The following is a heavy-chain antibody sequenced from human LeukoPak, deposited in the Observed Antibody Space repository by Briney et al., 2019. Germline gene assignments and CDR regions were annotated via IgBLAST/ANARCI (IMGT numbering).Heavy chain of an antibody. D-gene: IGHD3-22*01. Sequence: GGSLRLSCAASGFTFSNNWMTWVRQAPGKGLEWVASVKKDASEKYYVDSVKGRFTISRDNAKNSLYLQMNSLRVEDTAVYYCARVGYYDSSDYYHEDGFDIWGQGTMVTVSS. CDR1: GFTFSNNW. J-gene: IGHJ3*02. CDR2: VKKDASEK. CDR3: ARVGYYDSSDYYHEDGFDI. V-gene: IGHV3-7*01.